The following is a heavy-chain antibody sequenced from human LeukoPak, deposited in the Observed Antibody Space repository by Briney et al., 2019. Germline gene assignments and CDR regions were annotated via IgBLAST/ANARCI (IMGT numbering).Heavy chain of an antibody. Sequence: SETLSLTCTVSGGSISSSSYYWGWIRQPPGKGLEWIGSIYYSGSTYYNPSLKSRVTISVDTSKNQFSLKLSSVTAADTAVYYCARGYSSSWYYFDFWGQGTLVTVSS. CDR2: IYYSGST. V-gene: IGHV4-39*07. J-gene: IGHJ4*02. CDR1: GGSISSSSYY. D-gene: IGHD6-13*01. CDR3: ARGYSSSWYYFDF.